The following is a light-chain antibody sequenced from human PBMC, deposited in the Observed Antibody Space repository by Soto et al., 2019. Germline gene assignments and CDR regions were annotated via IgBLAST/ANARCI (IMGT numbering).Light chain of an antibody. V-gene: IGKV3-11*01. J-gene: IGKJ1*01. CDR3: HQRQSWPRT. CDR2: LTS. Sequence: ETVLTQSPATLSAFPGDRDTLSCRASQALNTRLAWYQHKPGQAPRLLIYLTSNRAAGVPARFSAWGSETDFTLTISDVEPEDFAVYYCHQRQSWPRTFGQGTKVDIK. CDR1: QALNTR.